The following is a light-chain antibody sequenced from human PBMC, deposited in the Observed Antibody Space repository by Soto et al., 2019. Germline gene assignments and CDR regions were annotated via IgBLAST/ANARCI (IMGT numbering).Light chain of an antibody. CDR3: QQYNNWPPWT. Sequence: EIVLTQSPGTLSLSPGDRATLSCRASHSINTSFLAWFQQKPGQAPRLLIYAASTRATGIPDRFSGSASETDFTLTISSLQSEDFAVYYCQQYNNWPPWTFGQGTKVEIK. CDR2: AAS. CDR1: HSINTSF. J-gene: IGKJ1*01. V-gene: IGKV3-20*01.